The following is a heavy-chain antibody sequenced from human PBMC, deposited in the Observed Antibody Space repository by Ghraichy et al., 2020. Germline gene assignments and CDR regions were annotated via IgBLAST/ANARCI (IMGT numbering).Heavy chain of an antibody. D-gene: IGHD1-26*01. CDR2: ISGSGGST. Sequence: GGSLRLSCAASGFTFSSYAMSWVRQAPGKGLEWVSAISGSGGSTYYADSVKGRFTISRDNSKNTLYLQMNSLRAEDTAVYYCANWNTVGATTEDAFDIWGQGTMVTVSS. CDR3: ANWNTVGATTEDAFDI. V-gene: IGHV3-23*01. J-gene: IGHJ3*02. CDR1: GFTFSSYA.